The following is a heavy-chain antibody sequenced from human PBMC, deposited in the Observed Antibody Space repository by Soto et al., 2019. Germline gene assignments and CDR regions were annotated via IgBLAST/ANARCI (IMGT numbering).Heavy chain of an antibody. V-gene: IGHV1-69*13. CDR1: GGTYSSYA. D-gene: IGHD1-26*01. Sequence: SVKVSCKASGGTYSSYAISWVRQAPGQGLEWMGGIIPIFGTANYAQKFQGRVTITADESTSTAYMELSSLRSEDTAVYYCAREEATGARYAFDIWGQGTMVTVSS. CDR3: AREEATGARYAFDI. CDR2: IIPIFGTA. J-gene: IGHJ3*02.